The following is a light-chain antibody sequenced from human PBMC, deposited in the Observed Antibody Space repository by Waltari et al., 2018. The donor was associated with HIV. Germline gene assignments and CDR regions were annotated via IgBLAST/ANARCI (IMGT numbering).Light chain of an antibody. CDR1: QSVSSN. Sequence: EIVMTQSPATLSVSPGERATLSCRASQSVSSNLAWYQQNQGQAPRLLIYGASTRATGVPASFSGSGSGTEFTLTISSLQSADFAVYYCQQYNEWPPWTFGQGTKVEIK. J-gene: IGKJ1*01. CDR3: QQYNEWPPWT. CDR2: GAS. V-gene: IGKV3D-15*01.